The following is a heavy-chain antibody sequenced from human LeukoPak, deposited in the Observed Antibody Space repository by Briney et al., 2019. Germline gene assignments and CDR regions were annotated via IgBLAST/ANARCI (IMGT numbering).Heavy chain of an antibody. CDR2: ISYTGTT. J-gene: IGHJ3*02. D-gene: IGHD4/OR15-4a*01. CDR3: ARAAWRGTNSRDAFDI. CDR1: GGSISSGRDY. Sequence: SETLSLTCSVSGGSISSGRDYWSWIRQHPGKGLEWIGYISYTGTTYYSPSLQSRITISLDTSQNQFSLELSSVTAADTAVYYCARAAWRGTNSRDAFDIWGLGTVVTVFS. V-gene: IGHV4-31*03.